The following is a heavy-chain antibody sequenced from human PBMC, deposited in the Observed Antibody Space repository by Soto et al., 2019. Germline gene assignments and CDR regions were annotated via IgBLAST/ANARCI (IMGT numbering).Heavy chain of an antibody. J-gene: IGHJ4*02. CDR1: GGSISSGGYY. CDR3: AQYRYGNFDY. V-gene: IGHV4-31*03. Sequence: SETLSLTCTVSGGSISSGGYYWSWIRQHPGKGLEWIGYIYYSGSTYYNPSLKSRVTISVDTSKNQFSLKLSSVTAADTATYYCAQYRYGNFDYWGQGALVTVSS. D-gene: IGHD5-18*01. CDR2: IYYSGST.